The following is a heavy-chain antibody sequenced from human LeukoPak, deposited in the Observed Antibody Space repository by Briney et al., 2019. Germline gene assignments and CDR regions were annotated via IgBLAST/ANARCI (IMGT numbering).Heavy chain of an antibody. Sequence: GGSLRLSCAASGFIFSRDSMNWVRQAPGKGLEWVANIKQDGSEKYYVDSVKGRFTISRDNAKNSLYLQMNSLRAEDTAVYYCARPRAASFDYWGQGTLVTVSS. CDR2: IKQDGSEK. CDR1: GFIFSRDS. J-gene: IGHJ4*02. D-gene: IGHD2-15*01. V-gene: IGHV3-7*01. CDR3: ARPRAASFDY.